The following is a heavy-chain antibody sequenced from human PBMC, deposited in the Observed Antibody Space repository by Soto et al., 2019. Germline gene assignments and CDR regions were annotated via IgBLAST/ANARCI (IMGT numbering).Heavy chain of an antibody. Sequence: ASVKVSCKASGYTFTGYYMHWVRQAPGQGLGWMGWINPNSGGTNYAQKFQGWVTMTRDTSISTAYMELSRLRSDDTAVYYCARATTVTTSEPSKDWFDPWGQGTLVTVSS. CDR2: INPNSGGT. V-gene: IGHV1-2*04. CDR3: ARATTVTTSEPSKDWFDP. D-gene: IGHD4-17*01. J-gene: IGHJ5*02. CDR1: GYTFTGYY.